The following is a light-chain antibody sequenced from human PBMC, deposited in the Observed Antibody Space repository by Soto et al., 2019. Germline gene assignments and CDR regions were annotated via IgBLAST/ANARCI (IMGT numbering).Light chain of an antibody. Sequence: QSVLTQPRSVSGSPGQSVTVSCTGTSSDVGGYNYVSWYQQHPGKAPKLMIYDVNKRPSGVPDRFSGSKSGNTASLSISGLQADDEADYYCSSYTTSTTRIIFGGGTKVTVL. J-gene: IGLJ2*01. V-gene: IGLV2-11*01. CDR3: SSYTTSTTRII. CDR1: SSDVGGYNY. CDR2: DVN.